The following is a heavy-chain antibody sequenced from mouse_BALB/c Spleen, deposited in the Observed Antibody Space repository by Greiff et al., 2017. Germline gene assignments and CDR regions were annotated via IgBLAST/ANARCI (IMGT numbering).Heavy chain of an antibody. D-gene: IGHD3-1*01. Sequence: VQVVESGAELVKPGASVKLSCKASGYTFTSYYMYWVKQRPGQGLEWIGEINPSNGGTNFNEKFKSKATLTVDKSSSTAYMQLSSLTSEDSAVYYCTRLSSGDWYFDVWGAGTTVTVSS. CDR2: INPSNGGT. CDR1: GYTFTSYY. V-gene: IGHV1S81*02. CDR3: TRLSSGDWYFDV. J-gene: IGHJ1*01.